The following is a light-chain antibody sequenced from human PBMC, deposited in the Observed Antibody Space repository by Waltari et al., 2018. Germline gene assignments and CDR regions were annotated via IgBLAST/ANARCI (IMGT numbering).Light chain of an antibody. V-gene: IGLV3-1*01. CDR1: KLDKKF. Sequence: YELSQPPSVSVSPGQTATIPCSGAKLDKKFVDWYQQRPGQPPLLVIYKDVDRPSGIPERFSGTNSGNTATLTISGTQVMDEADYYCQAWDVAIVVFGGGTKLTVL. J-gene: IGLJ2*01. CDR2: KDV. CDR3: QAWDVAIVV.